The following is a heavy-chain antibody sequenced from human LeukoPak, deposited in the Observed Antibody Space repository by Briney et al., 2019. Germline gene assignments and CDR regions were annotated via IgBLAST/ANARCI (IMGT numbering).Heavy chain of an antibody. CDR3: ARESSTVKNWFDP. V-gene: IGHV1-2*02. D-gene: IGHD2-2*01. CDR1: GYTFTGYY. CDR2: INPNSGGT. J-gene: IGHJ5*02. Sequence: EASVKVSCKASGYTFTGYYMHWVRQAPGQGLEWMGWINPNSGGTNYAQKFQGRVTMTRDTSISTAYMELSRLRSDDTAVYYCARESSTVKNWFDPWGQGTLVTVSS.